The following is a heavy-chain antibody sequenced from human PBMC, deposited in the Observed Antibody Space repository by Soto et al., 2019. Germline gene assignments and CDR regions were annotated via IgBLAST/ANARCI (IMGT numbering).Heavy chain of an antibody. CDR1: GFTFGTYA. CDR2: ISGSGGST. J-gene: IGHJ4*02. V-gene: IGHV3-23*01. CDR3: AAGSSWSTGFDY. Sequence: GSLRLSCAASGFTFGTYAMSWVRQAPGKGLEWVSSISGSGGSTNYADSVKGRFTISRDSSKNTLYVQMNSLRDEDTAVYYCAAGSSWSTGFDYWGPGTLVTVSS. D-gene: IGHD6-13*01.